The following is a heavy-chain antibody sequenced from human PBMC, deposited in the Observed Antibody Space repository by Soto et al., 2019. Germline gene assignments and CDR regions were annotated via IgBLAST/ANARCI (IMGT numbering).Heavy chain of an antibody. CDR2: IYTSGST. Sequence: SETLSLTCTVSGGSISSYYWSWIRQPAGKGLEWIGRIYTSGSTNYNPSLKSRVTMSVDTSKNQFSLKLSSVTAADTAVYYCEGEDYYYGMDVWRQGTTVTVSS. CDR1: GGSISSYY. CDR3: EGEDYYYGMDV. V-gene: IGHV4-4*07. J-gene: IGHJ6*02.